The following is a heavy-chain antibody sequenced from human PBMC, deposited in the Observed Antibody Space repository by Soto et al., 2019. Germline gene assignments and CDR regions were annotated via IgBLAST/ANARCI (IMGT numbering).Heavy chain of an antibody. J-gene: IGHJ4*02. D-gene: IGHD2-2*01. CDR3: ARDRPCRYEYPAPDFDY. CDR1: GYTFTGYY. Sequence: ASVKVSCKASGYTFTGYYMHWVRQAPGQGLEWMGWINPNSGGTNYAQKFQGWVTMTRDTSISTAYMELSRLRSDDTAVYYCARDRPCRYEYPAPDFDYWGQGTLVTVSS. V-gene: IGHV1-2*04. CDR2: INPNSGGT.